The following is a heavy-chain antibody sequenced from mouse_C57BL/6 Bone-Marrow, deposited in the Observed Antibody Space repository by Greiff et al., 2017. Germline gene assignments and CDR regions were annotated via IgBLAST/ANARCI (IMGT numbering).Heavy chain of an antibody. V-gene: IGHV1-55*01. D-gene: IGHD4-1*01. J-gene: IGHJ3*01. CDR3: ARDWGRFAY. Sequence: QVQLQQPGAELVKPGASVKMSCKASGYTFTSYWITWVTQRPGQGFEWIGDIYPGSGSTNYNEKFKSKAILTVDKSSSTAYMQLSSRTAEDSAVYYCARDWGRFAYWGQGTLVTVSA. CDR1: GYTFTSYW. CDR2: IYPGSGST.